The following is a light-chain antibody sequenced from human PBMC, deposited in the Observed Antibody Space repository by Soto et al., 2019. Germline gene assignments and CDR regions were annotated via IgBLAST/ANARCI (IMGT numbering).Light chain of an antibody. CDR2: HVS. V-gene: IGLV2-14*03. Sequence: QSALTQPASVSGSPGQSITISCTGTSSDVGGYNYVSWYQQHPGKAPMLMIYHVSNRPSGVSNRFSGSKSANTASLTISWLQAEDEADYYCSSYTSSNTYGFGTGTKVTVL. J-gene: IGLJ1*01. CDR1: SSDVGGYNY. CDR3: SSYTSSNTYG.